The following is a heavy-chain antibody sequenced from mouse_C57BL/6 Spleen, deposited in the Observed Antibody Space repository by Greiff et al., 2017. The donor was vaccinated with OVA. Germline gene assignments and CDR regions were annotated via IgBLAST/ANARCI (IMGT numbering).Heavy chain of an antibody. CDR2: IDPSDSET. Sequence: QVQLQQPGAELVRPGSSVKLSCKASGYTFTSYWMHWVKQRPIQGLEWIGNIDPSDSETHYNQKFKDKATLTVDKYSSTAYMQLSSLTSEASAVYSCARGLTGTLDYWGQGTTLTVSS. CDR3: ARGLTGTLDY. J-gene: IGHJ2*01. V-gene: IGHV1-52*01. CDR1: GYTFTSYW. D-gene: IGHD4-1*01.